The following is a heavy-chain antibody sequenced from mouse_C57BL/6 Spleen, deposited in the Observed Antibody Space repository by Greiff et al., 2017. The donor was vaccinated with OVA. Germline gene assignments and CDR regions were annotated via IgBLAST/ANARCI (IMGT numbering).Heavy chain of an antibody. V-gene: IGHV1-59*01. CDR2: IDPSDSYT. D-gene: IGHD3-2*02. J-gene: IGHJ2*01. CDR3: ARGRGSGYYFDY. CDR1: GYTFTSYW. Sequence: QVQLQQPGAELVRPGTSVKLSCKASGYTFTSYWMHWVKQRPGQGLEWIGVIDPSDSYTNYNQKFKGKATLTVDTSSSTAYMQLSSLTSEDSAVYYCARGRGSGYYFDYWGQGTTLTVSS.